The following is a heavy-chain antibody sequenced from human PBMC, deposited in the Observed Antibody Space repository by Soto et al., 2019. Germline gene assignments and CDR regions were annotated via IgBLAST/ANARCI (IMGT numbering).Heavy chain of an antibody. CDR1: GGSISSYY. Sequence: PSETLSLTCTVSGGSISSYYWSWIRQPPGKGLEWIGYIYYSGNTDYKPSLKSRVSILVDKSKNQFSLNLDSVTAADTAVYYCARNLFDSRGYPPEVWGQGILVTVSS. J-gene: IGHJ4*02. D-gene: IGHD3-22*01. V-gene: IGHV4-59*12. CDR3: ARNLFDSRGYPPEV. CDR2: IYYSGNT.